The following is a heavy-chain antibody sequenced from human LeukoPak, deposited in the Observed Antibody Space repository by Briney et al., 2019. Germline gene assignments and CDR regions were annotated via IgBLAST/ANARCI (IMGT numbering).Heavy chain of an antibody. CDR1: GFTFSNYN. Sequence: PGGSLRLSCAASGFTFSNYNMHWVRQAPGKGLEWISYISGSSSTIYYADSVKGRFTVSGDNAKNSLYLQMSSLRDEDTAMYYCARDLATNTDGFDIWGQGTMVSVSS. CDR2: ISGSSSTI. CDR3: ARDLATNTDGFDI. J-gene: IGHJ3*02. D-gene: IGHD5-24*01. V-gene: IGHV3-48*02.